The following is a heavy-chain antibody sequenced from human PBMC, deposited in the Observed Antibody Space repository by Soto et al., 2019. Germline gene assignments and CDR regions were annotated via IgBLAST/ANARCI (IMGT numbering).Heavy chain of an antibody. CDR1: GFSFGSYG. CDR2: INSDGSTT. V-gene: IGHV3-74*01. J-gene: IGHJ3*02. D-gene: IGHD3-22*01. Sequence: GRSLRLSCAASGFSFGSYGMRWVRQAPGKGLVWVSRINSDGSTTSYADSVKGRFTISRDNTKNTLYLQMNSLRAEDTAVYYYASGFSTIIERPFDIWGQGTMVTVSS. CDR3: ASGFSTIIERPFDI.